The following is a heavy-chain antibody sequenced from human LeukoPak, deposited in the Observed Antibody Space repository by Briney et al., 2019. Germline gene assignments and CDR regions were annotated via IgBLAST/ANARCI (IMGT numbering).Heavy chain of an antibody. J-gene: IGHJ4*02. D-gene: IGHD5-12*01. CDR3: VRDIGSGYDLKHADY. V-gene: IGHV4-30-4*01. CDR2: IYYSGST. Sequence: SETLSLTYTVDGGSISRGDFDSSWIRQPPGKGLEWIGYIYYSGSTYYNPSLKSRVTISVDTSKNQFSLTLSSVTAADTAVYYCVRDIGSGYDLKHADYWGQGTLVTVSS. CDR1: GGSISRGDFD.